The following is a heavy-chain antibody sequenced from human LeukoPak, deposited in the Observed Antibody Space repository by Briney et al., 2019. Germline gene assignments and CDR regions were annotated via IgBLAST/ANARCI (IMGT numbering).Heavy chain of an antibody. D-gene: IGHD3-22*01. CDR2: LSTSGGAT. CDR1: GFSISHYA. CDR3: AKDRPYYYDSSGYTFDY. J-gene: IGHJ4*02. Sequence: GGSLRLSCSVAASGFSISHYAMNWVRQAPGKGLVWVSGLSTSGGATYYADSVKGRFTISRDNSKNTLYLQMNSLRAEDTAVYYCAKDRPYYYDSSGYTFDYWGQGTLVTVSS. V-gene: IGHV3-23*01.